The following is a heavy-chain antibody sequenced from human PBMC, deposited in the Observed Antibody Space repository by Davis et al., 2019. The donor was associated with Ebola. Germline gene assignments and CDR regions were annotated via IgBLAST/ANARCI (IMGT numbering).Heavy chain of an antibody. V-gene: IGHV3-7*03. Sequence: GESLKISCAASGFVAGTEWMTWVRQAPGKGLEWVASIKEDGSEKYYLDSVKGRFTTSRDNAQNSLYLQMNSLRDEDTAVYYCATSRTFDYWGQGVQVTVSS. CDR2: IKEDGSEK. J-gene: IGHJ4*02. D-gene: IGHD2-2*01. CDR1: GFVAGTEW. CDR3: ATSRTFDY.